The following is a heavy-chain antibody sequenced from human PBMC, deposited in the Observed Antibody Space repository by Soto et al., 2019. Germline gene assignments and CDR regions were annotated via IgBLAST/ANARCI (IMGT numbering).Heavy chain of an antibody. V-gene: IGHV1-69*13. Sequence: ASVKVSCKASGGTFSSYAISWVRQAPGQGLEWMGGIIPIFGTANYAQKFQGRVTITADESTSKAYMELGSLRSEDTAVYYCARGVTYCSGGSCYSALVGYGMDVWGQGTTVTVSS. CDR1: GGTFSSYA. CDR3: ARGVTYCSGGSCYSALVGYGMDV. D-gene: IGHD2-15*01. CDR2: IIPIFGTA. J-gene: IGHJ6*02.